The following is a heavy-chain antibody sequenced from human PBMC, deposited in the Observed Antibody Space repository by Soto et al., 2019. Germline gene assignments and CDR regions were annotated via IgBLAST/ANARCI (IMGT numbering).Heavy chain of an antibody. Sequence: GGSLRLSCAASGFTFSHFTMNWVRQAPGKGLEWISHINGARTIIYYADSVKGRFTISRDNAKNSLYLQVNSLRVEDTAVYYCARGAVVGSLSFDYWGQGT. V-gene: IGHV3-48*01. CDR2: INGARTII. D-gene: IGHD6-13*01. CDR1: GFTFSHFT. CDR3: ARGAVVGSLSFDY. J-gene: IGHJ4*02.